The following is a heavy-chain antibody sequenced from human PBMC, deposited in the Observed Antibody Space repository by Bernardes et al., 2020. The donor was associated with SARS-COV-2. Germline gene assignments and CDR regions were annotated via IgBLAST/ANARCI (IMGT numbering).Heavy chain of an antibody. Sequence: TLSLTCTVSGGSISSGTYYWSWIRQPAGKGLEWIGRIYASGITSYNPALKSRVMVSVDTPENQFSLRLSSVTAADTAVYYCARESVGIAARPFDSWGQGTLVTVSS. V-gene: IGHV4-61*02. D-gene: IGHD6-6*01. J-gene: IGHJ4*02. CDR1: GGSISSGTYY. CDR2: IYASGIT. CDR3: ARESVGIAARPFDS.